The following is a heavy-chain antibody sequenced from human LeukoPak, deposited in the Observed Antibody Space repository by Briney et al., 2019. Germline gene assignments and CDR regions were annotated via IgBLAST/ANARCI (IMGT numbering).Heavy chain of an antibody. CDR2: INTNTGSP. D-gene: IGHD3-10*01. J-gene: IGHJ3*02. V-gene: IGHV7-4-1*02. CDR1: GYTFTSYA. Sequence: GASVKVSCKASGYTFTSYAMNWVRQAPGQGLEWMGWINTNTGSPTYAQGFTGRFVFSLDTSVSTAYLQISSLKAEDTAVYYCAIGLISVPPPYGSGSYSISFDIWGQGTMVTVSS. CDR3: AIGLISVPPPYGSGSYSISFDI.